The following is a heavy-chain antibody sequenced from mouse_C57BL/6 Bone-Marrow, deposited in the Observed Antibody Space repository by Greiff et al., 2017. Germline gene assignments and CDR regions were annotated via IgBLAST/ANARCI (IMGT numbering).Heavy chain of an antibody. J-gene: IGHJ2*01. Sequence: QVQLQQSGAELARPGASVKLSCKASGYTFTSYGISWVKQRTGQGLEWIGEIYPRSGNTYYNEKFKGKATLTADKSSSTADMELRSLTSEDSAVYFCARLAWFDFWGQGTTLTGSS. D-gene: IGHD6-1*01. CDR2: IYPRSGNT. CDR1: GYTFTSYG. CDR3: ARLAWFDF. V-gene: IGHV1-81*01.